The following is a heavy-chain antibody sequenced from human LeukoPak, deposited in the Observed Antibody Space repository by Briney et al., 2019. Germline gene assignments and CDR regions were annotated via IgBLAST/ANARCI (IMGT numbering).Heavy chain of an antibody. J-gene: IGHJ4*02. CDR2: INPSGGST. Sequence: APVKVSCKASGYTFTSYYMHWVRQAPGQGLEWMGIINPSGGSTSYAQKFQGRVTMTRDTSTSTVYMELSSLRSEDTAVYYCARARTKWELLDYWGQGTLVTVSS. D-gene: IGHD1-26*01. CDR1: GYTFTSYY. CDR3: ARARTKWELLDY. V-gene: IGHV1-46*01.